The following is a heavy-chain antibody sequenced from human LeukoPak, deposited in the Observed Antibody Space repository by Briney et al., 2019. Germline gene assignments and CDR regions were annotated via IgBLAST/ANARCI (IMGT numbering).Heavy chain of an antibody. CDR2: ISSSGSTM. D-gene: IGHD3-3*01. V-gene: IGHV3-11*01. J-gene: IGHJ6*02. Sequence: PGGSLRLSCAASGFIFSDYYMSWIRQAPGKGLEWVSYISSSGSTMYYADSVKGRFTISRDNAKNSLYLQMNSLRAEDTAVYYCARVFFDYYYYGMDVWGQGTTVTVSS. CDR3: ARVFFDYYYYGMDV. CDR1: GFIFSDYY.